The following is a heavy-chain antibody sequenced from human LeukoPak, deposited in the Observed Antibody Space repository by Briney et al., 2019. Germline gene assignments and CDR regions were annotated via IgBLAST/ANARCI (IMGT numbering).Heavy chain of an antibody. CDR2: MNPSSGDT. CDR1: GYTFTSFD. CDR3: ARAHPSYCGGDCYPI. D-gene: IGHD2-21*02. V-gene: IGHV1-8*03. Sequence: ASVKVSCKASGYTFTSFDINWVRQATGQGPEWMGWMNPSSGDTGYAQKFQGRVTFTRDTSTNTAYMELSSLTSEDTAVYYCARAHPSYCGGDCYPIWGQGTMVTVSS. J-gene: IGHJ3*02.